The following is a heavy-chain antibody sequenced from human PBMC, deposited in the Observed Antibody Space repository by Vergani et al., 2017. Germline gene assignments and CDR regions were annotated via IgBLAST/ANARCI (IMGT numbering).Heavy chain of an antibody. D-gene: IGHD2-2*02. V-gene: IGHV3-49*04. CDR3: VRDRGLCAGGRCYTEAWDY. CDR2: IRNKAYGGTT. CDR1: GFSFGDYA. J-gene: IGHJ4*02. Sequence: VQLVESGGGVVQPGGSLRLSCAASGFSFGDYAMTWVRQAPGKGLEWVAFIRNKAYGGTTEYAASVKGRFTISRDIAKNTLYLQVRSLRLEDTGVYHCVRDRGLCAGGRCYTEAWDYWGQGTPVTVSS.